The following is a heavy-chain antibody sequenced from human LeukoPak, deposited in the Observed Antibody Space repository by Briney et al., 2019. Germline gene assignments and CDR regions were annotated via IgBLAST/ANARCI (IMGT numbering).Heavy chain of an antibody. V-gene: IGHV4-59*12. D-gene: IGHD6-13*01. J-gene: IGHJ5*02. CDR1: GGSISSYY. CDR3: ARDGDTSSWYHGFDP. Sequence: SETLSLTCTVSGGSISSYYWSWIRQPPGKGLEWIGYIYYSGSTNYNPSLKSRVTISVDTSKNQFSLKLSSVTAADTAVYYCARDGDTSSWYHGFDPWGQGTLVTVSS. CDR2: IYYSGST.